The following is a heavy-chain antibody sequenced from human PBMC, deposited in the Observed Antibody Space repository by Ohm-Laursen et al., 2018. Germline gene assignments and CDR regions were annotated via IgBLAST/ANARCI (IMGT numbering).Heavy chain of an antibody. Sequence: SLRLSCTASGFSFSSHWMHWVRLTPGKGLVWVSRINADSTSTTYADSVKGRFTISRDNAKNSLYLQMNSLRAEDTAVYYCARDTDHIVVVPTHFDYWGQGTLVTVSS. CDR1: GFSFSSHW. J-gene: IGHJ4*02. CDR3: ARDTDHIVVVPTHFDY. CDR2: INADSTST. V-gene: IGHV3-74*01. D-gene: IGHD2-2*01.